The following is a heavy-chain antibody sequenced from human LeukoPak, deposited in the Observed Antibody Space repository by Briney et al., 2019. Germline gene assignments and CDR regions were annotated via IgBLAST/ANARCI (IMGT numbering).Heavy chain of an antibody. CDR1: GGSISSYY. CDR3: ARDQGGYDKGDCYYYGMDV. V-gene: IGHV4-59*01. J-gene: IGHJ6*04. CDR2: IYYSGST. Sequence: PSETLSLTCTASGGSISSYYWSWIRQPPGKGLEWIGYIYYSGSTNYNPSLKSRVTISVDTSKNQFSLKLSSVTAADTAVYYCARDQGGYDKGDCYYYGMDVWGKGTTVTVSS. D-gene: IGHD5-12*01.